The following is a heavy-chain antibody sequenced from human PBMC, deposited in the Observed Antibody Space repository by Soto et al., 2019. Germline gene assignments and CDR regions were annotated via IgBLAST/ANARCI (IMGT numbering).Heavy chain of an antibody. CDR1: GDSVSSNSAA. V-gene: IGHV6-1*01. CDR3: ARASLQELPTYYYGMDV. CDR2: TYYRSKWYN. Sequence: PSQTLSLTCAISGDSVSSNSAAWNWIRQSPSRGLEWLGRTYYRSKWYNDYAVSVKSRITINPDTSKNQFSLQLNSVTPEGTAVYYCARASLQELPTYYYGMDVWGQGTTVTVSS. J-gene: IGHJ6*02. D-gene: IGHD1-26*01.